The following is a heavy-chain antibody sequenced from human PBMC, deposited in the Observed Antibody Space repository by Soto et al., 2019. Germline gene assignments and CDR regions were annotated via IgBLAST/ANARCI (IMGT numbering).Heavy chain of an antibody. D-gene: IGHD3-22*01. CDR3: AKEQLAMTVVVADYFDS. CDR2: ISYDGGSK. CDR1: GFTFSTYG. Sequence: QVQLVESGGGVVQPGKSLRLSCAASGFTFSTYGIHWVRQAPGKGLEWVALISYDGGSKYYGDSVKGRFIISRDNSNNTVSLQMNSMRADDKAVYFCAKEQLAMTVVVADYFDSWGQGTLVTVSS. J-gene: IGHJ4*02. V-gene: IGHV3-30*18.